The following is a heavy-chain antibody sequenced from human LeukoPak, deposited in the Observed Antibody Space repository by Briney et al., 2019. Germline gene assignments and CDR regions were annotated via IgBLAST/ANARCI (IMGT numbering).Heavy chain of an antibody. Sequence: GGSLRLSCIASGLNFDDYAIHWVRQAPGKGLEWVSGITWNSKYIGYADSVKGRFTISRDNAKNSLYLQMNSLRGEDAGLYYCAKGGTALKFGLDVWGQGTTVTVSS. CDR2: ITWNSKYI. D-gene: IGHD1-1*01. CDR3: AKGGTALKFGLDV. V-gene: IGHV3-9*01. J-gene: IGHJ6*02. CDR1: GLNFDDYA.